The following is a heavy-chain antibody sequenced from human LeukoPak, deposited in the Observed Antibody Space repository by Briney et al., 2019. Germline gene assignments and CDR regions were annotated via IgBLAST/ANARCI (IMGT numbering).Heavy chain of an antibody. V-gene: IGHV3-30*09. J-gene: IGHJ5*02. CDR3: AKEAGCGAYSSSWYCPLNWFDP. D-gene: IGHD6-13*01. CDR2: ISYDGSNK. CDR1: GFTFSSYA. Sequence: GGSLRLSCAASGFTFSSYAMHWVRQAPGKGLEWVAVISYDGSNKYYADSVKGRFAISRDNSKNTLYLQMNSLRAEDTAVYYCAKEAGCGAYSSSWYCPLNWFDPWGQGTLVTVSS.